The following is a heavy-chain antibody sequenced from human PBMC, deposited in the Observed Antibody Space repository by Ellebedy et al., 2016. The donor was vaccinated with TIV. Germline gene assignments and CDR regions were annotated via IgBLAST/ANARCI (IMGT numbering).Heavy chain of an antibody. CDR3: AKLGVVIRGDY. CDR1: GFNLSNNA. V-gene: IGHV3-30-3*02. D-gene: IGHD3-10*01. J-gene: IGHJ1*01. Sequence: PGGSLRLSCAASGFNLSNNAPHWVRQAPGKGLEWLAVISYNGSIQFYADSLKGRFTISRDNAKSMLYLQMNNLRTEDTALYYCAKLGVVIRGDYWGQGTLVTVSS. CDR2: ISYNGSIQ.